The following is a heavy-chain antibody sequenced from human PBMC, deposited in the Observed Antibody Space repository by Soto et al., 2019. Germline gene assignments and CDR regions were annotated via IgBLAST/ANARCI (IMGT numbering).Heavy chain of an antibody. J-gene: IGHJ6*02. D-gene: IGHD3-9*01. Sequence: SVTLGLTCTGYFGAVSGYYWSCVSDGRGNGLYLIGAIDHSGSTNYNPSLKSRVTISVDTSKNQFSLKLSSVTAADTAVYYCARWPTRRQIFRRVGYYYYGMDVWGQGTTVTVSS. CDR2: IDHSGST. CDR3: ARWPTRRQIFRRVGYYYYGMDV. V-gene: IGHV4-34*01. CDR1: FGAVSGYY.